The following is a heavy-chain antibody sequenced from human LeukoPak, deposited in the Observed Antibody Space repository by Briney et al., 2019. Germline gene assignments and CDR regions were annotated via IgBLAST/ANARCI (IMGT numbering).Heavy chain of an antibody. CDR2: ISAYNGNT. CDR3: ARDRTRVGASGDFDY. J-gene: IGHJ4*02. V-gene: IGHV1-18*01. CDR1: GYTFTSYG. Sequence: ASVKVSCKASGYTFTSYGISWVRQAPGQGLEWMGWISAYNGNTNYAQKLQGRVTMTTGTSTSTAYMELRSLRSDDTAVYYCARDRTRVGASGDFDYWGQGTLVTVSS. D-gene: IGHD1-26*01.